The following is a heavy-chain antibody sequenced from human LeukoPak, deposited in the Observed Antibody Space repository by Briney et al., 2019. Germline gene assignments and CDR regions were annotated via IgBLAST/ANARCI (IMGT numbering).Heavy chain of an antibody. CDR1: GYTFTSYY. Sequence: ASVKVSCKASGYTFTSYYMHWVRQAPGQGLEWMGIINPSGGSTSYAQKFQGRVTMTRDTSTSTVYMELSSLRSEDTAVYYCASITVTTNCFDPWGQGTLVTVSS. D-gene: IGHD4-17*01. J-gene: IGHJ5*02. CDR3: ASITVTTNCFDP. CDR2: INPSGGST. V-gene: IGHV1-46*01.